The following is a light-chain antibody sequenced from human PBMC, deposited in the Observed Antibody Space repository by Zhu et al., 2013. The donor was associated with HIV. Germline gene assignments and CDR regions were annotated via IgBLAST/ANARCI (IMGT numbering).Light chain of an antibody. CDR3: QQRSKWPPPT. Sequence: AIRMTQSPSSLSASTGDRVTITCRATQGISSWLAWYQQKPGKAPKLLIYAASSLQSGVPSRFSGSGSGTDFTLTISSLEPEDFAVYYCQQRSKWPPPTFGGGTKVEIK. CDR1: QGISSW. CDR2: AAS. J-gene: IGKJ4*01. V-gene: IGKV1-8*01.